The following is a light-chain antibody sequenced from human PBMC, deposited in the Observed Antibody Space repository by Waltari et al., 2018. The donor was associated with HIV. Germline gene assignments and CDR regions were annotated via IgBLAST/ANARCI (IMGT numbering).Light chain of an antibody. CDR2: DVS. J-gene: IGLJ2*01. Sequence: QSALTQPRPVSGSPGQSVPIPCPGPSSDVGGYNYVPWYQQHPGKAPKFMIYDVSKRPSGVPDRFSGSKSGNTASLTISGLQAEDEADYYCCSYAGSYTVFGGGTKLTVL. V-gene: IGLV2-11*01. CDR3: CSYAGSYTV. CDR1: SSDVGGYNY.